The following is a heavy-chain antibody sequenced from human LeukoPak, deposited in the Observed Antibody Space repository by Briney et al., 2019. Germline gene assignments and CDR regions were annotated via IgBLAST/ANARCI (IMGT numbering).Heavy chain of an antibody. CDR2: MTGSGGST. V-gene: IGHV3-23*01. J-gene: IGHJ4*02. CDR1: GFTFDRYA. D-gene: IGHD3-10*01. Sequence: GGSLRLSCAASGFTFDRYATSWVRQAPGKGLEWVSSMTGSGGSTYYADSVKGRFTISRDNSKNTLYLQMNSLRAEDTAVYYCASNPGVRGVILLDYWGQGTLVTVSS. CDR3: ASNPGVRGVILLDY.